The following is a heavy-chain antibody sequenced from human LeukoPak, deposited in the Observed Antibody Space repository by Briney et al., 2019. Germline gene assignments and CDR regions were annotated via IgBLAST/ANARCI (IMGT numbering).Heavy chain of an antibody. CDR1: GYTFTSYG. CDR2: INPNSGGT. J-gene: IGHJ4*02. D-gene: IGHD5-18*01. V-gene: IGHV1-2*02. CDR3: ARARFTAMVKSPFDY. Sequence: GASVKVSCKASGYTFTSYGISWVRQAPGQGLEWMGWINPNSGGTNYAQKFQGRVTMTRDTSISTAYMELSRLRSDDTAVYYCARARFTAMVKSPFDYWGQGTLVTVSS.